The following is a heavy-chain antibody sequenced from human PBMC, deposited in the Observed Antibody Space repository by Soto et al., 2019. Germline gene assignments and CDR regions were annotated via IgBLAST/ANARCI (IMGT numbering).Heavy chain of an antibody. Sequence: QVQVQESGPGLVKPSQTLSLKCRVSGGSMGSRDYYWSWIRQHPEKGLEWIGSIYYNGNTDYNPSLSGRPTMSLDTSTNEFSLKLTSVTAADTALYYCASYKGGAALKASGMDVWGQGTTVTVS. CDR3: ASYKGGAALKASGMDV. CDR2: IYYNGNT. D-gene: IGHD1-20*01. J-gene: IGHJ6*02. CDR1: GGSMGSRDYY. V-gene: IGHV4-31*02.